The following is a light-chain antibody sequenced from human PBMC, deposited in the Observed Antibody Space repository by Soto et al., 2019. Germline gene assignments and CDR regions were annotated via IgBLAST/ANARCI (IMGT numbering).Light chain of an antibody. J-gene: IGKJ1*01. CDR2: KES. V-gene: IGKV1-5*03. Sequence: DIHMTQSPATLSASVGDIVTITCRASQSISSWLAWYQQKTGKAPKILIYKESSLESGVPSRLSGSGSGTELNLTISRLQPDDFATYYCQQYNSYSRTCGQGTKVDIK. CDR3: QQYNSYSRT. CDR1: QSISSW.